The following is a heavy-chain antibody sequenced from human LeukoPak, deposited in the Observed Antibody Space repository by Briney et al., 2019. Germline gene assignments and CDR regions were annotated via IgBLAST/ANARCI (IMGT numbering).Heavy chain of an antibody. CDR1: GYTFTSYG. D-gene: IGHD2-15*01. Sequence: ASVKVSCKASGYTFTSYGISWVRQAPGQGLEWMGWISAYNGNTNYAQKLQGRVTMTTDTSTSTAYMELRSLRSDDTAVYYCAEVTNYCSGGSCYSEAPNWFDPWGQGTLVTVSS. V-gene: IGHV1-18*01. J-gene: IGHJ5*02. CDR2: ISAYNGNT. CDR3: AEVTNYCSGGSCYSEAPNWFDP.